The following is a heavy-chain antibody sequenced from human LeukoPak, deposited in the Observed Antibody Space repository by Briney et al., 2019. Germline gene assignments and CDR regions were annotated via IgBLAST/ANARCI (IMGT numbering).Heavy chain of an antibody. CDR3: AMYPYYYGSTFDY. D-gene: IGHD3-10*01. V-gene: IGHV4-59*01. Sequence: PSETLSLTCTVSGDSINSYYWSWIRQPPGKGLEWIGYIYYSGSTNYNPSLKSRVTISVDTSKNQFSLKLSSVTAADTAVYYCAMYPYYYGSTFDYWGQGTLVTVSS. CDR1: GDSINSYY. CDR2: IYYSGST. J-gene: IGHJ4*02.